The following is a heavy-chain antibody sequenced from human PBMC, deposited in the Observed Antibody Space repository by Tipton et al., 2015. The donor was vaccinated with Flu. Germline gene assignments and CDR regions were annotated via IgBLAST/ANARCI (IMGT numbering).Heavy chain of an antibody. J-gene: IGHJ5*02. CDR2: VSRTGST. D-gene: IGHD4-11*01. CDR1: GDSISSDFY. Sequence: LRLSCAVSGDSISSDFYWAWIRQFPGKGLEWIGTVSRTGSTIYNPSLKSRVTISIDTSRNQFSLEMRSVTAADMAVYYCARRDFSNYVSDPKNWFDPWGQGTLVTVSS. V-gene: IGHV4-38-2*01. CDR3: ARRDFSNYVSDPKNWFDP.